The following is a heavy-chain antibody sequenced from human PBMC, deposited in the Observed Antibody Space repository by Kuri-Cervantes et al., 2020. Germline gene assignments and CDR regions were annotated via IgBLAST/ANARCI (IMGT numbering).Heavy chain of an antibody. Sequence: GESLKISCVVSGFNFRSYWMSWVRQAPGKGLEWVANIKEDGSEKYYVDSVKGRFTVSRDTAKNSVFLQMNSLRAEDTAVYYCARDYSNLGMDVWGNGTTVTVSS. V-gene: IGHV3-7*01. CDR1: GFNFRSYW. CDR3: ARDYSNLGMDV. D-gene: IGHD2/OR15-2a*01. J-gene: IGHJ6*03. CDR2: IKEDGSEK.